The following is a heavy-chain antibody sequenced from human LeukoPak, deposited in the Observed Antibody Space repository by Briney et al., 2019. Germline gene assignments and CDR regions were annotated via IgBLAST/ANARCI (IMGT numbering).Heavy chain of an antibody. CDR2: VSFDGTSK. D-gene: IGHD1-14*01. CDR3: VKENGPEDGRFDY. V-gene: IGHV3-30*09. J-gene: IGHJ4*02. CDR1: GFTFSTYA. Sequence: PGGSLRPSCAASGFTFSTYAMHWVRQTPGKGLEWVAVVSFDGTSKYYADSVKGRFAISRDNGKSSLYLLMNSLRLEDSAFYHCVKENGPEDGRFDYWGQGTLVAVSS.